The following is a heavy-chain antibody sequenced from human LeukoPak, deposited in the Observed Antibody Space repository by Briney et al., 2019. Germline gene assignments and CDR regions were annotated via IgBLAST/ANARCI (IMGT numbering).Heavy chain of an antibody. V-gene: IGHV4-39*01. CDR3: ASDYGDRDAFDI. CDR1: GGSISSTGYY. D-gene: IGHD4-17*01. CDR2: TYYSGNT. J-gene: IGHJ3*02. Sequence: SETLSLTCTVSGGSISSTGYYWGWIRQPPRKGLEWIGSTYYSGNTYYNPSLKSRVTISVDTSKNQFSLKLSSVTAADTAVYYCASDYGDRDAFDIWGQGTMVTVSS.